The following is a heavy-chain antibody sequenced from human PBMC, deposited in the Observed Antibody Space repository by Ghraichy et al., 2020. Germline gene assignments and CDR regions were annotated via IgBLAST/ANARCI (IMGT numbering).Heavy chain of an antibody. Sequence: SETLSLTCSVSGGSINTNSYYWAWIRQPPGKGLEWIGTIFYSGSTFYNPSLKSRLTISVDTSKNQFSLRLSSVTAADTAVYYCARRDYDFWTGYHKPDNWFDPWGQGTLVTVSS. J-gene: IGHJ5*02. D-gene: IGHD3-3*01. CDR2: IFYSGST. CDR3: ARRDYDFWTGYHKPDNWFDP. V-gene: IGHV4-39*01. CDR1: GGSINTNSYY.